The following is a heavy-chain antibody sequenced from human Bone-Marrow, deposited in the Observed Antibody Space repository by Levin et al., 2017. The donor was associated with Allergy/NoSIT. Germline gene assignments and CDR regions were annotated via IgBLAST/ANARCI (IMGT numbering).Heavy chain of an antibody. CDR3: AKDSRYCTITSCYENHVLDAFDV. V-gene: IGHV3-23*01. J-gene: IGHJ3*01. D-gene: IGHD2-2*01. CDR2: ISGSGGST. CDR1: GFTFSSYA. Sequence: PGGSLRLSCAASGFTFSSYAMSWVRQAPGKGLEWVSGISGSGGSTYYADSVKGRFAISRDSSKNTLYLQMNSLRAEDTAVYYCAKDSRYCTITSCYENHVLDAFDVWGQGTMVTVSS.